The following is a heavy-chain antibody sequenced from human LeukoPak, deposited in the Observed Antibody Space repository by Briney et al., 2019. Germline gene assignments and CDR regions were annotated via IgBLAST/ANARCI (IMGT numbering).Heavy chain of an antibody. CDR2: ISSSGSSI. D-gene: IGHD4-17*01. Sequence: GGSLRLSCAASGFTFSTYSMNWVRQAPGRGLEWISYISSSGSSIYYADSVKGRFTVSRDSAKNSLYLQMNSLRAEDTAMYYCARGKYGDYAADYWGQGTLVTVSS. CDR1: GFTFSTYS. CDR3: ARGKYGDYAADY. J-gene: IGHJ4*02. V-gene: IGHV3-48*01.